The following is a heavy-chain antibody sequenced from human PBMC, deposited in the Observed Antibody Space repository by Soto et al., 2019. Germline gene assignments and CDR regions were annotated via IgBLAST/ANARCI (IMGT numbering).Heavy chain of an antibody. CDR2: ISAHNGNT. CDR3: ARGRYGDY. D-gene: IGHD1-1*01. J-gene: IGHJ4*02. Sequence: QVHLVQSGAEVKKPGASVKVSCKASGYTFTSHGITWVRQSPGQGLKWMGLISAHNGNTDYAQTLQGRVIVTRDTSTSTAYMELMSLISDDTAVYYCARGRYGDYWGQGALVTVS. V-gene: IGHV1-18*01. CDR1: GYTFTSHG.